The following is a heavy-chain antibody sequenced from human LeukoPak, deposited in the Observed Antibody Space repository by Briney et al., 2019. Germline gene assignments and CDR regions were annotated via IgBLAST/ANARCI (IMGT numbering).Heavy chain of an antibody. CDR2: IKQDGSEK. D-gene: IGHD3-10*01. CDR1: GFTFSSYW. J-gene: IGHJ4*02. CDR3: ARSDYGSGSSLGYFDY. V-gene: IGHV3-7*01. Sequence: GGSLRLSCAASGFTFSSYWMSWVRQAPGKGLEWVANIKQDGSEKYYVDSVKGRFTISRDNAKNSLYLQMNSLRAEDTAVYYCARSDYGSGSSLGYFDYWGQGTLVTVSS.